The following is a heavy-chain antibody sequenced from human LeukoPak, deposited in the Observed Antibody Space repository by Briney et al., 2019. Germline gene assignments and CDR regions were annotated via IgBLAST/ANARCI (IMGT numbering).Heavy chain of an antibody. CDR1: GFIFSSYG. Sequence: PGRSLRLSCAASGFIFSSYGMYWVRHAPGKGMEWVAVISNDGNNKEYADSVKGRFTISRDNSKNTLYLQMNRLRADDTAVYHCAKDGLMRFFDYWGQGTLVTVSS. V-gene: IGHV3-30*18. D-gene: IGHD2-8*01. CDR3: AKDGLMRFFDY. CDR2: ISNDGNNK. J-gene: IGHJ4*02.